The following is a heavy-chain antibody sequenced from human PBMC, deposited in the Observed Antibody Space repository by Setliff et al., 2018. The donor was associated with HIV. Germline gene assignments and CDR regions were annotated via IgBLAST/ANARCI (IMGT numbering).Heavy chain of an antibody. J-gene: IGHJ4*02. Sequence: ASVKVSCKASGYTLRRHGISWVRQAPGQGLEWMGWISAYNGNTNYAQKFRGRVTLTTDTSTGTAYMELRSLRSDDTAVYYCARVNDILLGYWVGYFDYWGQGTLVTVSS. D-gene: IGHD2-8*01. CDR3: ARVNDILLGYWVGYFDY. CDR2: ISAYNGNT. CDR1: GYTLRRHG. V-gene: IGHV1-18*01.